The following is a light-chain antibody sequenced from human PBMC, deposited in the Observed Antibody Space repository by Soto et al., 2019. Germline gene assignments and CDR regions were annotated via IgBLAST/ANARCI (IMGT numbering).Light chain of an antibody. CDR1: RGIDSF. J-gene: IGKJ5*01. CDR2: AAS. V-gene: IGKV1-39*01. CDR3: QQSYTTSIT. Sequence: IQLAQSPSSLSASVGDRVTITCRASRGIDSFLAWYQQEPGKAPKLLIYAASSLQSGVPSRFSGSGSGTDFTLTISSLQPEDFATYYCQQSYTTSITFGQGTRLEIK.